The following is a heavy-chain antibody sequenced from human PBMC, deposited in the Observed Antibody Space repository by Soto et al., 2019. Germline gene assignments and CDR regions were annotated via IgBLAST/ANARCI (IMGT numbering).Heavy chain of an antibody. CDR1: GFTLSIYG. Sequence: QVQLVESGGGVVQPGRSLRLSCAASGFTLSIYGMHWVRQAPGKGLEWVAVRSYDGSNKYYADSVKGRFTISRDNSKNTLYLQMNSLRAEDTAVYYCAKGRPYYYYDSSGYRNPDAFDIWGQGTMVTVSS. CDR2: RSYDGSNK. V-gene: IGHV3-30*18. J-gene: IGHJ3*02. CDR3: AKGRPYYYYDSSGYRNPDAFDI. D-gene: IGHD3-22*01.